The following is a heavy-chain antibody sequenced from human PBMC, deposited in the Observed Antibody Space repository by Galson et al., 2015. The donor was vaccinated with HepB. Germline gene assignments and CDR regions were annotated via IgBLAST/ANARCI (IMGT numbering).Heavy chain of an antibody. V-gene: IGHV3-23*01. J-gene: IGHJ6*03. D-gene: IGHD3-3*01. CDR1: GFSFSDAW. CDR3: AKRISITFFGPGKNYMDV. Sequence: SLRLSCAASGFSFSDAWMHWVRQAPGKGLEWVSGISGSGDTTYYAGSVEGRFTISRDNSKNTLYMQINSLTAEDTAVYYCAKRISITFFGPGKNYMDVWGKGTTVTVSS. CDR2: ISGSGDTT.